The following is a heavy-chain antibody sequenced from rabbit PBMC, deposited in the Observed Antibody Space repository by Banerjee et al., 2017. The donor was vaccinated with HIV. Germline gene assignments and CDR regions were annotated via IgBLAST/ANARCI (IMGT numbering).Heavy chain of an antibody. D-gene: IGHD6-1*01. CDR1: GFSFSSGYD. CDR2: IYAGGSGST. J-gene: IGHJ4*01. CDR3: ARAGDYDYCYGYDIGDL. Sequence: QEQLEESGGGLVKPEGSLTLTCTASGFSFSSGYDMYWVRQDPGKGLEWIGTIYAGGSGSTEYASWAKGRFIITKTSSTTAALQMTSLTAAETATYFCARAGDYDYCYGYDIGDLWGQGTLVTVS. V-gene: IGHV1S45*01.